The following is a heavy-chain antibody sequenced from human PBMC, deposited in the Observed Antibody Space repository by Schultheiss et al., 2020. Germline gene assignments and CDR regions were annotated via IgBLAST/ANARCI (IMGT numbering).Heavy chain of an antibody. CDR3: ATSIAAASRVYYYGMDV. Sequence: GGSLRLSCAASGFTFSSYAMSWVRQAPGKGLEWVSAISGSGGSTYYADSVKGRFTISRDNSKNTLYLQMNSLRAEDTAVYYCATSIAAASRVYYYGMDVWGQGTTVTVSS. CDR1: GFTFSSYA. J-gene: IGHJ6*02. V-gene: IGHV3-23*01. CDR2: ISGSGGST. D-gene: IGHD6-13*01.